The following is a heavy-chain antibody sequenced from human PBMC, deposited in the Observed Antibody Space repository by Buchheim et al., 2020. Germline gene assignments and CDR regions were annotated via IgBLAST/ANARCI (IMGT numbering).Heavy chain of an antibody. D-gene: IGHD6-6*01. CDR3: ARGYSSSSFYYYGMDV. J-gene: IGHJ6*02. CDR2: ISSSGSTI. V-gene: IGHV3-48*03. CDR1: GFTFSSYE. Sequence: EVQLVESGGGLVQPGGSLRLSCAASGFTFSSYEMNWVRQAPGKGLEWVSYISSSGSTIYYADSVKGRFTISIDNATNSLYLQMNSLRAEDTAVYYCARGYSSSSFYYYGMDVWGQGTT.